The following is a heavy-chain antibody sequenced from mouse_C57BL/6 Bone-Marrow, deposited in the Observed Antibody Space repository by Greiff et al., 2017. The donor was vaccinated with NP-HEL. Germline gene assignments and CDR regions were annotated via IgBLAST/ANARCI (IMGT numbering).Heavy chain of an antibody. D-gene: IGHD1-1*01. V-gene: IGHV1-82*01. CDR2: IYPGDGDT. Sequence: QVQLQQSGPELVKPGASVKISCKASGYAFSSSWMNWVKQRPGKGLEWIGRIYPGDGDTNYNGKFKGKATLTADKSSSTAYMQLSSLTSEDSAVYFCARTGYYGSPDYWGQGTTLTVSS. CDR3: ARTGYYGSPDY. J-gene: IGHJ2*01. CDR1: GYAFSSSW.